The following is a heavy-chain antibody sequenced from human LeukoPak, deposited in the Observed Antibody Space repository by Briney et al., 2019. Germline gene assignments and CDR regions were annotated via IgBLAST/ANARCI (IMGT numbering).Heavy chain of an antibody. CDR1: GFTVSSNY. D-gene: IGHD1-26*01. CDR2: IYSGGST. J-gene: IGHJ6*02. CDR3: ATSRYSGSYSDGMDV. Sequence: GGSLRLSCAASGFTVSSNYMSWVLQAPGKGLEWVSVIYSGGSTYYADSVKGRITISRHNSKNTLYLQMNSLRAEDTAVYYCATSRYSGSYSDGMDVWGQGTTVTVSS. V-gene: IGHV3-53*04.